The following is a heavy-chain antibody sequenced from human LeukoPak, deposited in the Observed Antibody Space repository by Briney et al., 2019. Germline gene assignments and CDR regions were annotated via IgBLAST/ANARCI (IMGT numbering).Heavy chain of an antibody. CDR1: GYTFTSYY. CDR2: INPSGGST. D-gene: IGHD6-19*01. CDR3: AREGRRYSSGWSSPDYYYYMDV. J-gene: IGHJ6*03. Sequence: ASVKVSCKASGYTFTSYYMHWVRQAPGQGLEWMGIINPSGGSTSYAQKFQGRVTMTRDTSTSTVYMELSSLRSEDTAVYYCAREGRRYSSGWSSPDYYYYMDVWGKGTTVTVSS. V-gene: IGHV1-46*01.